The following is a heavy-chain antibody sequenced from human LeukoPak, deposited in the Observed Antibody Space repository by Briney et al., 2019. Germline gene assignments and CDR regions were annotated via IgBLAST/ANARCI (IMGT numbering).Heavy chain of an antibody. Sequence: GASVRVSCKASGGTFSSYAISWVRQAPGQGLEWMGRIIPIFGIANYAQKFQGRVTITADKSTSTDYMELSSLRSEDTAVYYCARHDYGDYFGYWGQGTLVTVSS. CDR2: IIPIFGIA. CDR1: GGTFSSYA. CDR3: ARHDYGDYFGY. V-gene: IGHV1-69*04. D-gene: IGHD4-17*01. J-gene: IGHJ4*02.